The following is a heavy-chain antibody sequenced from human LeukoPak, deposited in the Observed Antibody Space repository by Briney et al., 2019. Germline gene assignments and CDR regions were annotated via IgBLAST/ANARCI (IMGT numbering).Heavy chain of an antibody. J-gene: IGHJ5*02. D-gene: IGHD6-6*01. CDR3: ARFSPSIAARKDWFDP. V-gene: IGHV4-31*03. Sequence: SETLSLTCTVSGGSISSGGYYWSCIRQHPGKGLEWIGYIYYSGSTYYNPSLKSRVTISVDTSKNQFSLKLSSVTAADTAVYYCARFSPSIAARKDWFDPWGQGTLVTVSS. CDR1: GGSISSGGYY. CDR2: IYYSGST.